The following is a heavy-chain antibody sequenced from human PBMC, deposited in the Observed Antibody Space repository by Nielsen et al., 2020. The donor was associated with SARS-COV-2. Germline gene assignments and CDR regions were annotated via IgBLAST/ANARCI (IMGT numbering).Heavy chain of an antibody. CDR1: GYTFTSNY. CDR3: ARYSVQYQRLDY. CDR2: INPSGGST. V-gene: IGHV1-46*01. D-gene: IGHD5/OR15-5a*01. Sequence: ASVQVSCKASGYTFTSNYMHRVRQAPAQGLEWMGIINPSGGSTSYAQKFQGRVTMTRDKSTSTVYMELSSLGSEDTAVYYCARYSVQYQRLDYWGQGTLVTVSS. J-gene: IGHJ4*02.